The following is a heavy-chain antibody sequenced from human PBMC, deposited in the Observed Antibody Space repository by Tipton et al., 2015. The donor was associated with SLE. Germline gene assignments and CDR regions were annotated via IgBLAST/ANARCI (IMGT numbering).Heavy chain of an antibody. CDR1: GFTFSSYA. Sequence: AVSGFTFSSYAMTWVRQAPGKGLEWVSVISGSGGSTYYADSVKGRFTISRDNSKNTLYVQMNSLRVEDTAVYYCAKGTDSSLDYWGQGTLVTVSS. V-gene: IGHV3-23*01. J-gene: IGHJ4*02. CDR2: ISGSGGST. D-gene: IGHD6-13*01. CDR3: AKGTDSSLDY.